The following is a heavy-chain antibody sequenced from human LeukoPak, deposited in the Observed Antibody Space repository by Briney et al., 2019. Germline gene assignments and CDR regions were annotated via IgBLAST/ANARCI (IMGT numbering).Heavy chain of an antibody. D-gene: IGHD3-22*01. V-gene: IGHV3-48*01. CDR2: ISFDSINI. CDR1: RFTFSNDN. J-gene: IGHJ4*02. Sequence: GGSLRLSCAASRFTFSNDNMNWFRQTPGKGLEWISYISFDSINIQYADSVKGRFTASRDNAKNTLYLQMNSLRAEDTALYYCAKGLNYYDSSGCDYWGQGTLVTASS. CDR3: AKGLNYYDSSGCDY.